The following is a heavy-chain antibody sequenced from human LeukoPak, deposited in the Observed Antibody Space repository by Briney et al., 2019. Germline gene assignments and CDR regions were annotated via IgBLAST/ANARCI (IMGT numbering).Heavy chain of an antibody. V-gene: IGHV4-4*07. CDR1: GDSISSYY. CDR3: ARDMVRGVKAYLSWFDP. D-gene: IGHD3-10*01. Sequence: PSETLSLTCTVSGDSISSYYWSWIRQPAGKGLEWIWRMYVSGSTNYNPSLKSRLTMSVDTSKNQFSLKMTSVTAADTAFYYCARDMVRGVKAYLSWFDPWGQGILVTVST. CDR2: MYVSGST. J-gene: IGHJ5*02.